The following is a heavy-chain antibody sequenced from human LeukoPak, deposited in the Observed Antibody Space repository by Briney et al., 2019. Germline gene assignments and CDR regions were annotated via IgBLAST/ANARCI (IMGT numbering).Heavy chain of an antibody. CDR1: GYTYTTYG. J-gene: IGHJ5*02. CDR2: ISAYNGNT. CDR3: ARGGKGSSGYYHGPDWFDP. Sequence: ASVKVSCKASGYTYTTYGITWVRQAPGQGLEWMGGISAYNGNTNYAQKLQGRVTMTTDTSTSTAYMELRSLRSDDTAVYYCARGGKGSSGYYHGPDWFDPWGQGTLVTVSS. V-gene: IGHV1-18*01. D-gene: IGHD3-22*01.